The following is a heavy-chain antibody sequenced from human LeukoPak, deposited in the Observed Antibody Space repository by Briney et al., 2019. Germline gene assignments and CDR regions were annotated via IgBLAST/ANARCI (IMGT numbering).Heavy chain of an antibody. J-gene: IGHJ4*02. V-gene: IGHV3-20*04. D-gene: IGHD1-26*01. Sequence: PGGSLRLSCAASGFTFSSYAMSWVRQAPGKGLEWVSGINWNGGSTGYADSVKGRFTISRDNAKNSLYLQMNSLRAEDTALYYCARETSGSGGRDFDYWGQGTLVTVSS. CDR2: INWNGGST. CDR3: ARETSGSGGRDFDY. CDR1: GFTFSSYA.